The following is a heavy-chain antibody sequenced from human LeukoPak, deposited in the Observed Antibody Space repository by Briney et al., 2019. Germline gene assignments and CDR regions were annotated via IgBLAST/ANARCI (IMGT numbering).Heavy chain of an antibody. CDR1: GYSISSGYY. D-gene: IGHD1-26*01. CDR2: IYHSGST. V-gene: IGHV4-38-2*02. CDR3: ARDVGAGINDY. Sequence: SETLSLTCTVSGYSISSGYYWGWIRPPPGKGLEWIGSIYHSGSTHYNPSLRSRVTISVDTSKNQFSLKVTSVTAADTAVFFCARDVGAGINDYWGQGTLVTVSS. J-gene: IGHJ4*02.